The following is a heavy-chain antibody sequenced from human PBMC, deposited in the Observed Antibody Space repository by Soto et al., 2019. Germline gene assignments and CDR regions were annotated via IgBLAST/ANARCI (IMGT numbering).Heavy chain of an antibody. D-gene: IGHD3-10*01. CDR1: GGSFSGYY. Sequence: SETLSLTCAVYGGSFSGYYWSWIRQPPGKGLEWIGEINHSGSTNYNPSLKSRVTISVDTSKNQFSLKLSSVTAADTAVYYCGRAFYYVSGSYYNHYYYYGMDVWGQGTTVTVSS. J-gene: IGHJ6*02. CDR3: GRAFYYVSGSYYNHYYYYGMDV. CDR2: INHSGST. V-gene: IGHV4-34*01.